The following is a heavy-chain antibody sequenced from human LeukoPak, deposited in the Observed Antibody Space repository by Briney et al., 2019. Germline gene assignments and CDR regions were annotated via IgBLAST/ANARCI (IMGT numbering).Heavy chain of an antibody. CDR2: ISGSGGST. Sequence: PGGSLRLSCAASGFTFSSYAMSWVRQAPGKRLEWVSAISGSGGSTYYADSVKGRFTISRDNSKNTLYLQMNSLRAEDTAVYYCAKYCSSTSCFPAFRDYWGQGTLVTVSS. V-gene: IGHV3-23*01. CDR1: GFTFSSYA. CDR3: AKYCSSTSCFPAFRDY. D-gene: IGHD2-2*01. J-gene: IGHJ4*02.